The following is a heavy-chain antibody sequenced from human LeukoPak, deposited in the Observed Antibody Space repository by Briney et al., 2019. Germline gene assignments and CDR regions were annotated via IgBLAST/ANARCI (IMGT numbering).Heavy chain of an antibody. J-gene: IGHJ4*02. V-gene: IGHV3-30-3*01. Sequence: PGGSLRLSCAASGFTFNSYVMYWVRQAPGKGPEWVAQISYDGGKKYYAESVEGRFTISRDNSKNTLSLHMNSLRAEDTSLYYCAKDRAAGVVTTFDSWGQGTLVTVSS. CDR1: GFTFNSYV. CDR3: AKDRAAGVVTTFDS. D-gene: IGHD2-21*02. CDR2: ISYDGGKK.